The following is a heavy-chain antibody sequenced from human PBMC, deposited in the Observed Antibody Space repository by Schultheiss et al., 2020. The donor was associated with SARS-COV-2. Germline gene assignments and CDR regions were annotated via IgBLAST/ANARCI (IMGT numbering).Heavy chain of an antibody. CDR2: IYSGGST. CDR3: ARGGHSSGWYEDYFDY. V-gene: IGHV3-53*04. CDR1: GFTFSSYA. J-gene: IGHJ4*02. D-gene: IGHD6-19*01. Sequence: GGSLRLSCAASGFTFSSYAMSWVRQAPGKGLEWVSVIYSGGSTYYADSVKGRFTISRHNSKNTLYLQMNSLRAEDTAVYYCARGGHSSGWYEDYFDYWGQGTLVTVSS.